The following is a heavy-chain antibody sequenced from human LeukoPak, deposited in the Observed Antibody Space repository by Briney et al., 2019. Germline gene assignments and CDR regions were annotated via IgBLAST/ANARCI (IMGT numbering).Heavy chain of an antibody. Sequence: KTSETLSLTCTVSGGSISSYYWSWIRQPPGKGLEWIGYIYYSGSTNYNPSLKSRVTISVDTSKNQFSLKLSSVTAADTAVYYCARDRAYIAAAARTLYYYYGMDVWGQGTTVTVSS. V-gene: IGHV4-59*01. CDR3: ARDRAYIAAAARTLYYYYGMDV. J-gene: IGHJ6*02. D-gene: IGHD6-13*01. CDR2: IYYSGST. CDR1: GGSISSYY.